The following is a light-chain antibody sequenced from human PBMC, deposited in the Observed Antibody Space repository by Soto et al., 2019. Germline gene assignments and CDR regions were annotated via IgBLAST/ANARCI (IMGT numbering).Light chain of an antibody. J-gene: IGLJ1*01. Sequence: QSALTQPASVSGSPGQSITISCTGTSRDIGFFNYVSWYQQFPGTAPKVMIYEVSNRPSGVPDRFSGSKSGNTASLTISGLQAEDEADYYCSLYTSSSTYVFGTGTKLTVL. CDR1: SRDIGFFNY. V-gene: IGLV2-14*01. CDR2: EVS. CDR3: SLYTSSSTYV.